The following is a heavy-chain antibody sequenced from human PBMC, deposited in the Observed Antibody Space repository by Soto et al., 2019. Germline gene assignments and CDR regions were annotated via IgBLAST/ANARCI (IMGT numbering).Heavy chain of an antibody. CDR1: GGSISISSYY. V-gene: IGHV4-39*01. CDR2: IYYSGST. CDR3: ARHHIPIFGVVGKVYFDY. J-gene: IGHJ4*02. Sequence: PSETLSVTCIFAGGSISISSYYWGWIRQPPGKGLEWIGSIYYSGSTYYNPSLKSRVTISVDTSKNQFSLKLSSVTAADTAVYYCARHHIPIFGVVGKVYFDYWGQGTMVTVSS. D-gene: IGHD3-3*01.